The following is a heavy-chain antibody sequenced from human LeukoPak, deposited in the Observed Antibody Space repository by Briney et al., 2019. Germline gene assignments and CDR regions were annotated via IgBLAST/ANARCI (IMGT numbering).Heavy chain of an antibody. CDR1: GGSFSGYY. V-gene: IGHV4-34*01. Sequence: PSETLSLTCAVYGGSFSGYYWSWIRQPPGKGLEWIGEINHSGSTNYNPSLKSRVTISVDTSKNQFSLKLSSVTAADTAVYYCARGDYYGSGSYLGWYFDLWGRGTLVTVSS. CDR3: ARGDYYGSGSYLGWYFDL. J-gene: IGHJ2*01. CDR2: INHSGST. D-gene: IGHD3-10*01.